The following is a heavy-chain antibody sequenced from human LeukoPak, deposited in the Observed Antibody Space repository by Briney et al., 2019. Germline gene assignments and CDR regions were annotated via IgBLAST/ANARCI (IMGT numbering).Heavy chain of an antibody. V-gene: IGHV1-46*01. Sequence: ASVKVSCKASGYTFTSYYMHWVRQAPGQGIEWMGIINPSGGNTNYAQKLQGRVTMTTDTSTSTAYMELRSLRSDDTAVYYCARDHSGAYYYDSSGRFDYWGQGTLVTVSS. CDR2: INPSGGNT. CDR3: ARDHSGAYYYDSSGRFDY. J-gene: IGHJ4*02. D-gene: IGHD3-22*01. CDR1: GYTFTSYY.